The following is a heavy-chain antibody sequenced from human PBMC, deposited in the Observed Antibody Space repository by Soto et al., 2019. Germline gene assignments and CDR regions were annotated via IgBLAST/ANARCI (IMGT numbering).Heavy chain of an antibody. CDR1: GGSISSYY. CDR2: IYYSGST. Sequence: PSETLSLTCTVSGGSISSYYWSWIRQPPGKGLEWIGYIYYSGSTNYNPSLKSRVTISVDTSKNQFSLKLSSVTAADTAVYYCARGGYCTNGVCYKNWFDPWGQGTLVTAPQ. CDR3: ARGGYCTNGVCYKNWFDP. D-gene: IGHD2-8*01. J-gene: IGHJ5*02. V-gene: IGHV4-59*01.